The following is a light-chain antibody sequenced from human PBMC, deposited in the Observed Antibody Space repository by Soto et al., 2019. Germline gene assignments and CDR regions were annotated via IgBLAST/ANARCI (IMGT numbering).Light chain of an antibody. CDR3: RQSYSTPLLT. CDR1: QSISSY. J-gene: IGKJ4*01. Sequence: DIQMTQSPSSLSASVGDRVTITCRASQSISSYLNWYQQKPGKAPKLLIYAASSLQSGVPSRFSGSGSGTDFTLTISSLQPEDFATYYWRQSYSTPLLTFGGGTKVEIK. V-gene: IGKV1-39*01. CDR2: AAS.